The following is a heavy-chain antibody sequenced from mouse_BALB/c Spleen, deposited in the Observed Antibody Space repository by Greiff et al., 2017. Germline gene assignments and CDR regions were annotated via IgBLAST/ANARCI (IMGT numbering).Heavy chain of an antibody. CDR3: AIDGYPFDY. CDR2: ISSGGSYT. V-gene: IGHV5-6*02. CDR1: GFTFSSYG. Sequence: EVMLVESGGDLVKPGGSLKLSCAASGFTFSSYGMSWVRQTPDKRLEWVATISSGGSYTYYPDSVKGRFTISRDNAKNTLYLQMSSLKSEDTAMYYCAIDGYPFDYWGQGTTLTVSS. J-gene: IGHJ2*01. D-gene: IGHD2-3*01.